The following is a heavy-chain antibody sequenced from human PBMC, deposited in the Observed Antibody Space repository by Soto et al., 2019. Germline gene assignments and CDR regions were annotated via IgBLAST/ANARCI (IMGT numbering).Heavy chain of an antibody. J-gene: IGHJ4*02. V-gene: IGHV5-51*01. CDR2: IYPGDSDT. Sequence: GESLKISGKGSGYSFPSYWIAWVRQMHGKGLEWMGIIYPGDSDTRYSPSFRGQVTFSADKSISTAYLQWSSLKASDTAMYYCARLESSDGGNSYYFDYWGQGSLVTVSS. CDR1: GYSFPSYW. D-gene: IGHD2-21*02. CDR3: ARLESSDGGNSYYFDY.